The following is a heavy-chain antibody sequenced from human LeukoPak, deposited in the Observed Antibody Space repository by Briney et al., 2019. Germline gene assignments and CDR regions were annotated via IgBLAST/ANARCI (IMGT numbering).Heavy chain of an antibody. J-gene: IGHJ3*02. D-gene: IGHD2-15*01. CDR1: GYSISSGGYY. Sequence: SETLSLTCTVSGYSISSGGYYWSWIRQPAGKGLEWIGRIYTSGSTNYNPSLKSRVTISVDTSKNQISLKLSSVTAADTAMYYCAREDIVVFNDAFDIWGQGTMVTVSS. V-gene: IGHV4-61*02. CDR3: AREDIVVFNDAFDI. CDR2: IYTSGST.